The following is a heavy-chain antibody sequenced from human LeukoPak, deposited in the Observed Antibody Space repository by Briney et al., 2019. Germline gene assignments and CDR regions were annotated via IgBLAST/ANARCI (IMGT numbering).Heavy chain of an antibody. CDR2: LSGSAGST. V-gene: IGHV3-23*01. CDR1: GFTFSSYA. J-gene: IGHJ4*02. CDR3: AKCISSGHKGSRCYFDY. Sequence: GGSLRLSCAASGFTFSSYAMSWVRQAPGKGLEWVSALSGSAGSTYYADSVTGRFTISRDNSKNTLYLQMNSLRAEDTAVYYCAKCISSGHKGSRCYFDYWGQGTLVTVSS. D-gene: IGHD3-22*01.